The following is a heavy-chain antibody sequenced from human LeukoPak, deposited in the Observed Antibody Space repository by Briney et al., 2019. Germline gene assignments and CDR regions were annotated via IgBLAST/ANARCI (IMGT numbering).Heavy chain of an antibody. CDR2: IWYDGSNE. CDR1: GFTFSSYG. CDR3: ARGGGLDV. D-gene: IGHD3-16*01. V-gene: IGHV3-33*03. Sequence: GRSLRLSCAASGFTFSSYGMHWVRQAPGKGLEWVAVIWYDGSNEYYADSVKGRFTISRDNAKNSLYLQMSNLRAEDTAVYFCARGGGLDVWGQGATVTVSS. J-gene: IGHJ6*02.